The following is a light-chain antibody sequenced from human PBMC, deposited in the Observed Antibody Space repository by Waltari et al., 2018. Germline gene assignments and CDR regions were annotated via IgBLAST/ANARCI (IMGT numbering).Light chain of an antibody. CDR2: SAY. CDR1: QMISTA. J-gene: IGKJ1*01. Sequence: SGRASQMISTAVAWDQHKPGQAPRLLIYSAYTGATGIPARFSGSGSGTDFTLTIISLEPEDSAVYYCQQRSSWPRTFGQGTKVEIK. V-gene: IGKV3-11*01. CDR3: QQRSSWPRT.